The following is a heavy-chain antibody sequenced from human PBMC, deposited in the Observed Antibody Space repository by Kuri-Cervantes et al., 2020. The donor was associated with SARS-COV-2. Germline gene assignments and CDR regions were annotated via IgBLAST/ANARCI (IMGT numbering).Heavy chain of an antibody. J-gene: IGHJ4*02. V-gene: IGHV4-34*01. CDR1: GGSFSGYY. CDR2: INHSGST. D-gene: IGHD3-16*02. CDR3: ARERGVAGYDYVWGSYRYYYFDY. Sequence: SQTLSLTCAVYGGSFSGYYWSWIRQPPGKGLEWIGEINHSGSTNYNPSLKSRVTISVDTTKNRFSLKLSSVTAADTAVYYCARERGVAGYDYVWGSYRYYYFDYWAQGTLVTVSS.